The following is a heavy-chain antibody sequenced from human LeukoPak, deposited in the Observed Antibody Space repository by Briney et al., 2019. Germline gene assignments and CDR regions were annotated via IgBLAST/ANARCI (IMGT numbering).Heavy chain of an antibody. CDR3: ARMGHDILVPSGMDV. CDR1: GFTFSSYW. D-gene: IGHD1-1*01. V-gene: IGHV3-7*01. Sequence: PGGSLRLSCAASGFTFSSYWMSWVRQAPGKGLEWVANIKQDGSEKYYVDSVKGRFTISRDNAKNTLYVQMNSLRAEDTAVYYCARMGHDILVPSGMDVWGQGTTVTVSS. J-gene: IGHJ6*02. CDR2: IKQDGSEK.